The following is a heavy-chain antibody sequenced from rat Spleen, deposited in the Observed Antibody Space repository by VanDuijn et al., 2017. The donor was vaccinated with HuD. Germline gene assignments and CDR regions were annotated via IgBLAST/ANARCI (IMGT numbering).Heavy chain of an antibody. J-gene: IGHJ2*01. CDR2: ISYSGST. CDR1: GYSITSNY. Sequence: EVQLQESGPGLVKPSQSLSLTCSVTGYSITSNYWGWIRKFPGNKMEWMGYISYSGSTSYNPSLKSRISITRDTSKNQFFLQLNSVTTEDTATYYCARLSPNTYPGILFDYWGQGVMVTVSS. CDR3: ARLSPNTYPGILFDY. D-gene: IGHD1-4*01. V-gene: IGHV3-1*01.